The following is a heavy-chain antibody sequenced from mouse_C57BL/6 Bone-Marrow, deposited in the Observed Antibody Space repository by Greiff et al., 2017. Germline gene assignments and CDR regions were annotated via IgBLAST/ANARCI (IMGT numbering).Heavy chain of an antibody. V-gene: IGHV1-85*01. D-gene: IGHD1-1*01. CDR2: IYPSDGCT. J-gene: IGHJ3*01. CDR3: AREGIYCYGSSWFAY. Sequence: VQLQQSGPELVKPGASVKLSCTASGYTFTSYDINWVKQRPGQGLEWIGWIYPSDGCTKYNEKFQSKATLTVDTSSSTAYMQLSSLTSEDSAVYYCAREGIYCYGSSWFAYWGQGTLVTVSA. CDR1: GYTFTSYD.